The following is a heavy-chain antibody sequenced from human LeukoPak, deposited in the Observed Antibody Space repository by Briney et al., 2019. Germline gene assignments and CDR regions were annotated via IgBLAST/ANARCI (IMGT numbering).Heavy chain of an antibody. CDR3: ARDYCSSSGKHAFDI. J-gene: IGHJ3*02. CDR1: GFTFSTYS. V-gene: IGHV3-48*01. CDR2: ISSSSSTI. Sequence: RPGGSLRLSCADSGFTFSTYSMNWVGQAPGKGLERIAYISSSSSTIYYADSVRGRSTISRDNAKNSLYLQMNSLRAEDTAVYYCARDYCSSSGKHAFDIWGQGTMVTVSS. D-gene: IGHD6-13*01.